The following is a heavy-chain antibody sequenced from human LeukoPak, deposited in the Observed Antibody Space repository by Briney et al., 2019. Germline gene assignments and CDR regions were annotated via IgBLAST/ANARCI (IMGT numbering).Heavy chain of an antibody. D-gene: IGHD3-22*01. Sequence: GGSLRLSCAVSGFSVSSTSMNWVRQAPGKGLEWVSYISDSTTYTNYADSVRGRFTISRDNSKNSLYLQMNSLRAEDTAVYYCARPSRGYSLDYWGQGTLVTVSS. J-gene: IGHJ4*02. CDR2: ISDSTTYT. V-gene: IGHV3-11*03. CDR1: GFSVSSTS. CDR3: ARPSRGYSLDY.